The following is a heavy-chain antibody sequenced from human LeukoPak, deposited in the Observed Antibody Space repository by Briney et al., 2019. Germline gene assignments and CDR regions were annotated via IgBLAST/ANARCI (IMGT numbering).Heavy chain of an antibody. J-gene: IGHJ4*02. CDR2: INPNSGGT. Sequence: ASVTVSCKAFRYSFTDYYMHWVRQAPGQGLEWMGWINPNSGGTKYAQKFQGRVTMTRDTSISTAYMDLSSLTSDDTAVYYCARGTDSGSFLLGYWGQGTLVTVSS. CDR1: RYSFTDYY. V-gene: IGHV1-2*02. D-gene: IGHD1-26*01. CDR3: ARGTDSGSFLLGY.